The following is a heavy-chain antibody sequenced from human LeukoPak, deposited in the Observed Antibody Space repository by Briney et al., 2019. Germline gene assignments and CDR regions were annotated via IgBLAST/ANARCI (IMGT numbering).Heavy chain of an antibody. CDR3: ARLGSSSWSPLDY. D-gene: IGHD6-13*01. CDR2: IFPGDSET. CDR1: GYRFNSYW. Sequence: GESLKISCKGSGYRFNSYWIAWVRQMPGKGLEWMGIIFPGDSETRYSPSFQGQVTMSADKSISTAYLQWTSLKASDTAMYYCARLGSSSWSPLDYWGQGTLVTVSS. V-gene: IGHV5-51*01. J-gene: IGHJ4*02.